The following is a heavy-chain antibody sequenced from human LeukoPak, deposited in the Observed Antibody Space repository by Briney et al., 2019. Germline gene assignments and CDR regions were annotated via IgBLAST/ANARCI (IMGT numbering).Heavy chain of an antibody. CDR2: IYTSGST. D-gene: IGHD2-2*02. Sequence: SETLSLTCTVSGGSISSYYWSWIRQPPGKGLELIGYIYTSGSTNYNPSLESRVTISVDTSKNQFSLKLSSVTAADTAVYYCARHGRYCSSTSCYMGGWFDPWGQGTLVTVSS. CDR3: ARHGRYCSSTSCYMGGWFDP. J-gene: IGHJ5*02. CDR1: GGSISSYY. V-gene: IGHV4-4*09.